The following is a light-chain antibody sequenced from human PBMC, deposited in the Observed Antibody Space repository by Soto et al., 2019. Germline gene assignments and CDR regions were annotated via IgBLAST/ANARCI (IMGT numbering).Light chain of an antibody. CDR1: QNVLYRSNNKNY. Sequence: DIVMTQSPDSLAVSLGERATINCKSSQNVLYRSNNKNYLAWYQQKPGQPPKRLIYWASTRESGVPDRFSGSGSGTDFTLTISSLQAEDVAVYYCQQYYSTRTFGQGTRVEIK. J-gene: IGKJ2*02. V-gene: IGKV4-1*01. CDR2: WAS. CDR3: QQYYSTRT.